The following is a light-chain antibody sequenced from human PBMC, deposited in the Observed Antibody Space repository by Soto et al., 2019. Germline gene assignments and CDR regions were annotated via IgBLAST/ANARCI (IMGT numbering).Light chain of an antibody. J-gene: IGKJ1*01. Sequence: EIVVTQSPATLSVSPGEGATLSCRASQSVSTNLAWYQQKPGQAPRLLIYDASTRATGIPARFSGSGSGTEFTLTIGTLQSEDFAVYYCQQCDNWPPWTFGQGTKVDIK. CDR2: DAS. V-gene: IGKV3-15*01. CDR3: QQCDNWPPWT. CDR1: QSVSTN.